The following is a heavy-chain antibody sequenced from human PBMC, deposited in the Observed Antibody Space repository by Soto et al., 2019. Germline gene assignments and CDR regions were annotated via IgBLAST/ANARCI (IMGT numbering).Heavy chain of an antibody. CDR2: ISGSGGTP. J-gene: IGHJ4*02. Sequence: GGSLRLSCAASGFTFSSSAISWVRQPPGRGLEWVSLISGSGGTPYYADSVKGRFTISRDNSKNTVYLVLNSLRAEDTAIYYCAMGLAAAGPLDYWGQGTLVTVSS. CDR1: GFTFSSSA. V-gene: IGHV3-23*01. CDR3: AMGLAAAGPLDY. D-gene: IGHD6-13*01.